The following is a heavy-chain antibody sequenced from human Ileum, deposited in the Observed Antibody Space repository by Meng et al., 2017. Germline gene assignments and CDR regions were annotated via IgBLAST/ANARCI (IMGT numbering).Heavy chain of an antibody. V-gene: IGHV4-4*02. CDR2: IYHTGGT. CDR1: GGSISISNW. CDR3: ASARYDN. J-gene: IGHJ4*02. Sequence: QVQLQESGPGLVKPSGTLPLTCAVSGGSISISNWWTWVRQPPGKGLEWIGEIYHTGGTNYKPSLKSRVTISVDTSKKQFSLRLTSVTAADTAVYYCASARYDNWGQGTLVTVSS.